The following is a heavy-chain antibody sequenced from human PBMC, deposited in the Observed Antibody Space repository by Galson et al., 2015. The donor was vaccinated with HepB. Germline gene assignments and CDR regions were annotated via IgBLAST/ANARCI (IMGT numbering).Heavy chain of an antibody. J-gene: IGHJ6*03. CDR2: MNSNSGNT. D-gene: IGHD2-8*02. CDR3: ARGPAGADNYYMDV. V-gene: IGHV1-8*01. Sequence: SVKVSCKASGYTFTSYDINWVRQATGQGLEWMGWMNSNSGNTGYAQKFQGRVTMTRNTSISTAYMELSSLRSEDTAVYYCARGPAGADNYYMDVWGKGTTVTVSS. CDR1: GYTFTSYD.